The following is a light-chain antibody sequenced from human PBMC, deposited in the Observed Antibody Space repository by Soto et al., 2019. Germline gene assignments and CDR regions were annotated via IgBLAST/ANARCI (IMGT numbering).Light chain of an antibody. CDR1: QSVSSY. Sequence: ETVMTQSPATLYVSLGEGAVLSCRASQSVSSYLAWYQLRPGQAPRVLIYGTSISASRIPGRFSGSGSGTEFTLTIGSLHSEVATVYYCQQYKDCPMTLRQGPKVQLK. CDR3: QQYKDCPMT. V-gene: IGKV3-15*01. CDR2: GTS. J-gene: IGKJ1*01.